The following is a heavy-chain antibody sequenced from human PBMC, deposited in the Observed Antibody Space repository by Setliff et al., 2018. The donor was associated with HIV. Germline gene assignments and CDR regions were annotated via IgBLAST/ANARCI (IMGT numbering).Heavy chain of an antibody. J-gene: IGHJ4*02. Sequence: LSLTCSVSGDSIGAYHWSWIRQPPGRGLEWIGYIHSSGTTHYNPSLSSRVTISFDASKKYFSLKLTSVTAADTAMYYCATYSAGEGGRGHWGQGTLVTVSS. V-gene: IGHV4-59*01. CDR2: IHSSGTT. D-gene: IGHD2-15*01. CDR3: ATYSAGEGGRGH. CDR1: GDSIGAYH.